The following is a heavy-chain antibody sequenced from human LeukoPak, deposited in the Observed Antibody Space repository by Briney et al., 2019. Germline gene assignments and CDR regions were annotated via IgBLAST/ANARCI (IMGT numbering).Heavy chain of an antibody. CDR2: MNPNSGNT. D-gene: IGHD1-1*01. Sequence: ASVKVSCEASGYTFTSYDINWVRQATGQGLEWMGWMNPNSGNTGYAQKVQGRVTITRNTSISTAYMELSSLRSDDTAVYYCARDPRAGWNDVLGEYNWFDPWGQGTLVTVSS. CDR3: ARDPRAGWNDVLGEYNWFDP. J-gene: IGHJ5*02. CDR1: GYTFTSYD. V-gene: IGHV1-8*03.